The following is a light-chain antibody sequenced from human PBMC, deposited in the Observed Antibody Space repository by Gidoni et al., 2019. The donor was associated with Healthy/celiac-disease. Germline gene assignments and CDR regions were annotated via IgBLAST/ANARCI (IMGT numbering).Light chain of an antibody. V-gene: IGKV1-5*03. CDR3: QQYNSYSTT. CDR1: QSISSW. Sequence: DIQMTQSPSTLSASVGDRVTITCRASQSISSWLAWYQQKPGKAPKLLIHKASSLESGVPSRFSGSGSGTEFTLTISSLQPDDCATYYCQQYNSYSTTFGGXTKVEIK. J-gene: IGKJ4*01. CDR2: KAS.